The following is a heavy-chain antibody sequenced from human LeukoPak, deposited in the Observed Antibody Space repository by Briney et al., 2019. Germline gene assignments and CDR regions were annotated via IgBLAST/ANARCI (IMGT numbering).Heavy chain of an antibody. D-gene: IGHD3-22*01. CDR1: GFTFSSYG. J-gene: IGHJ4*02. Sequence: GGSLRLSCAASGFTFSSYGMHWVRQAPGKGLEWVAFIRYDGSNKYYPDSVKGRFTISRDNSKNTLYLQMNSLRAEDTAVYYCATLKTYYYDSSGYYYGKQPDYWGQGTLVTVSS. CDR2: IRYDGSNK. V-gene: IGHV3-30*02. CDR3: ATLKTYYYDSSGYYYGKQPDY.